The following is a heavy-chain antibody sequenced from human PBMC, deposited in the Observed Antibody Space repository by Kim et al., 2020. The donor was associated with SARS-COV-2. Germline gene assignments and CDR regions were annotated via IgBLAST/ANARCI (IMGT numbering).Heavy chain of an antibody. D-gene: IGHD1-1*01. CDR2: IWYDGSDK. J-gene: IGHJ6*01. Sequence: GGSLRLSCAASGFTFSTYGMHWVRQAPGKGLEWVAVIWYDGSDKYYADSVKGRFTISRDNSKNTLYLQMNSLRAEDTAVYACATGSTLEISSYYFYY. CDR1: GFTFSTYG. V-gene: IGHV3-33*01. CDR3: ATGSTLEISSYYFYY.